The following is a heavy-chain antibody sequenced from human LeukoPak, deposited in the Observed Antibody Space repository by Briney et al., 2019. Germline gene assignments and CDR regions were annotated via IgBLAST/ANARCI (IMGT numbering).Heavy chain of an antibody. J-gene: IGHJ5*02. D-gene: IGHD1-1*01. CDR3: AREGTAGTNLNWFDP. V-gene: IGHV4-59*01. Sequence: PSETLSLTCTVSGFSISSYYWSWIRQPPGKGLEWIGYISYSGSTNFNPSLKSRVTISVDTSKNQFSLKLSSVTAADTAVYYCAREGTAGTNLNWFDPWGQGTLVTVSS. CDR1: GFSISSYY. CDR2: ISYSGST.